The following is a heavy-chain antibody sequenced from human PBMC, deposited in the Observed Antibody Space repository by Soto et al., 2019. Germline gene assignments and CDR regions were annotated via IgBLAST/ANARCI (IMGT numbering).Heavy chain of an antibody. CDR3: ARESDDYLYYFDY. Sequence: TLDISCAVSGGSISSGGYSGSWIRQPPGKGLEWIGYIYHSGSTYYNPSLKSRVTISVDRSKNQFSLKLSSVTAADTAVYYCARESDDYLYYFDYWGQGTLVTVSS. CDR1: GGSISSGGYS. D-gene: IGHD4-17*01. V-gene: IGHV4-30-2*01. J-gene: IGHJ4*02. CDR2: IYHSGST.